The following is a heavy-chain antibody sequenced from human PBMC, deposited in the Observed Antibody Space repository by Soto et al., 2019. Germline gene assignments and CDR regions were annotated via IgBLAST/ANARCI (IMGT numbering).Heavy chain of an antibody. Sequence: QVHLVQSGTEVKDPGASVKVSCKASGYTFIKYGINWVRQAPGQGLEWMGWDSTYNGDTKYSPKIQGRVTMITDTSTSKANMERRSLVSDDTAIYYCTRGYCNSPSCSGRDWFDPWGQGTMVTVSP. CDR1: GYTFIKYG. V-gene: IGHV1-18*01. CDR2: DSTYNGDT. J-gene: IGHJ5*02. D-gene: IGHD2-2*01. CDR3: TRGYCNSPSCSGRDWFDP.